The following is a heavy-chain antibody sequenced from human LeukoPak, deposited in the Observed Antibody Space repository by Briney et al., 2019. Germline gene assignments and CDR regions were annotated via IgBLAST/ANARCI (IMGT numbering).Heavy chain of an antibody. CDR1: GGSFSGYY. D-gene: IGHD2-15*01. CDR2: INHSGST. Sequence: SETLSLTCAVYGGSFSGYYWSWIRRPPGKGLEWIGEINHSGSTNYNPSLKSRVTISVDTSKNQFSLKLSSVTAADTAVYYCARIVADIVVVVAASNHNWFDPWGQGTLVTVSS. J-gene: IGHJ5*02. V-gene: IGHV4-34*01. CDR3: ARIVADIVVVVAASNHNWFDP.